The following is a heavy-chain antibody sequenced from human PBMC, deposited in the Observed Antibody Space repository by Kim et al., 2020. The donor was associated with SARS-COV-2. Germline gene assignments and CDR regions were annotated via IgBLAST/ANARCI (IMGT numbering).Heavy chain of an antibody. CDR1: GGSFSGYY. V-gene: IGHV4-34*01. CDR3: ARGRDGYDTAIDY. CDR2: INHSGST. D-gene: IGHD5-12*01. J-gene: IGHJ4*02. Sequence: SETLSLTCAVYGGSFSGYYWSWIRQPPGKGLEWIGEINHSGSTNYNPSLKSRVTISVDTSKNQFSLKLSSVTAADTAVYYCARGRDGYDTAIDYWGQGTLVTVSS.